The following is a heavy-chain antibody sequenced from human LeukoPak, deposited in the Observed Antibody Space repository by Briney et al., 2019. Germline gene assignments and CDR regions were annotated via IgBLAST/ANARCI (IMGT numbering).Heavy chain of an antibody. Sequence: SETLSLTCTVSGGSISSSPYYWGWIRPPPGKGLEWIGSIYYSGTTHYNPSLESRVTISVDTSKNQFSLKLTSVTAADTAVYYCARGYSSSWYLNWFDPWGQGTLVTVSS. CDR1: GGSISSSPYY. CDR3: ARGYSSSWYLNWFDP. CDR2: IYYSGTT. J-gene: IGHJ5*02. D-gene: IGHD6-13*01. V-gene: IGHV4-39*07.